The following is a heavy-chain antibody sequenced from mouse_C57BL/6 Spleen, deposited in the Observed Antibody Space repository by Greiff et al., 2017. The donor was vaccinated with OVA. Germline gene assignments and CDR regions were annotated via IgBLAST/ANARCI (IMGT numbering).Heavy chain of an antibody. CDR1: GFTFSSYG. D-gene: IGHD2-3*01. CDR3: ARRPMGDGYWYFDV. Sequence: EVKLEESGGDLVKPGGSLKLSCAASGFTFSSYGMSWVRQTPDKRLEWVATISSGGSYTYYPDSVKGRFTISRDNAKNTLYLQMSSLKSEDTAMYYCARRPMGDGYWYFDVWGTGTTVTVSS. J-gene: IGHJ1*03. V-gene: IGHV5-6*02. CDR2: ISSGGSYT.